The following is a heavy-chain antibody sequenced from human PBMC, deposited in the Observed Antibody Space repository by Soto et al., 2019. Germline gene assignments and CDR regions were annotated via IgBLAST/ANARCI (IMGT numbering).Heavy chain of an antibody. J-gene: IGHJ5*02. CDR2: INPNSGGT. D-gene: IGHD5-12*01. CDR3: ARDSGVAKITGGWFDP. Sequence: ASVKVSCKASGYTFTGYYMHWVRQAPGQGLEWMGWINPNSGGTNYAQKFQGRVTMTRDTSISTAYMELSRLRSDDTAVYYCARDSGVAKITGGWFDPWGQGTLVTVSS. CDR1: GYTFTGYY. V-gene: IGHV1-2*02.